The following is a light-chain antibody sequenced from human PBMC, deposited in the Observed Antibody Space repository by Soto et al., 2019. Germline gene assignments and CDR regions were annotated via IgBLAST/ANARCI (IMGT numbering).Light chain of an antibody. Sequence: EILMTQSPVTLSVFPGERATLSCRASQSVGSSLAWYQQKPGQAPRLLFFRASTRAAGVPDRFSCSGSGTEFTLTISSLQSEDFAVYFCHQYNQSPPTFGQGTKVDIK. CDR2: RAS. J-gene: IGKJ1*01. CDR3: HQYNQSPPT. V-gene: IGKV3-15*01. CDR1: QSVGSS.